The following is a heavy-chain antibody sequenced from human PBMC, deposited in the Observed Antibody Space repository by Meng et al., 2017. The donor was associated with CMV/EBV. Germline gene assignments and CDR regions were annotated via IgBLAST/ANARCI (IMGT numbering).Heavy chain of an antibody. CDR1: GGSTSSGDYY. V-gene: IGHV4-30-4*08. J-gene: IGHJ4*02. D-gene: IGHD3-22*01. CDR2: IYYSGST. Sequence: HVELQASGPGLGKPSPTLSLTCTVSGGSTSSGDYYWSWIRQPPGEGLEWIGYIYYSGSTYYNPSLKSRVTISVDTSKNQFSLKLSSVTAADTAVYYCARAAPDYYDSSGPPDYWGQGTLVTVSS. CDR3: ARAAPDYYDSSGPPDY.